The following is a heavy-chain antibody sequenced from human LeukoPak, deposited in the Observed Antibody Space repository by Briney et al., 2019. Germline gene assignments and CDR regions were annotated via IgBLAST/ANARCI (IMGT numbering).Heavy chain of an antibody. D-gene: IGHD1-26*01. Sequence: ASVKVSCKASGYTFTSYGISWVRQAPGQGLEWMGWISAYNGNTNYAQKFQGRVSMTADASTGTAYLELRSLRSDDTAVYYCARSGRGTYYYFDLWGQGTLVTVSS. V-gene: IGHV1-18*01. J-gene: IGHJ4*02. CDR3: ARSGRGTYYYFDL. CDR2: ISAYNGNT. CDR1: GYTFTSYG.